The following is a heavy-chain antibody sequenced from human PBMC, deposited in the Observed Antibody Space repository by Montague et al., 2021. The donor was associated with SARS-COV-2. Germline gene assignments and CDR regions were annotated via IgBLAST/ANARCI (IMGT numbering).Heavy chain of an antibody. Sequence: SLRLSCAASGFTFIISSMNWVRQAPGKGLEWVSSISSSSSYIYYADSVKGRFTISRDNAKNSLYLQMNSLRAEDTAVYYCARDVYYDILTGYYNYWGQGTLVTVSS. CDR3: ARDVYYDILTGYYNY. CDR2: ISSSSSYI. CDR1: GFTFIISS. D-gene: IGHD3-9*01. J-gene: IGHJ4*02. V-gene: IGHV3-21*01.